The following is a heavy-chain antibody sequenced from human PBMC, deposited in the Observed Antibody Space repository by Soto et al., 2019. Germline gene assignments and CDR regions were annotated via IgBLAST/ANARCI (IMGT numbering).Heavy chain of an antibody. Sequence: SGPTLVNPTQTLTLTCTFSGFSLSTSGMCVSWIRQPPGKALEWLARIDWDDDKYYSTSLKTRLTISKDTSKNQVVLTMTNMDPVDTATYYCALDYYDSSGYYFNAFDIWGQGTMVTVSS. J-gene: IGHJ3*02. V-gene: IGHV2-70*11. D-gene: IGHD3-22*01. CDR1: GFSLSTSGMC. CDR3: ALDYYDSSGYYFNAFDI. CDR2: IDWDDDK.